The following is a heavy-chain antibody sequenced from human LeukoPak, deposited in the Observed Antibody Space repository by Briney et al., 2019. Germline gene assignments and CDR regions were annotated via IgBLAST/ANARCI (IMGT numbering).Heavy chain of an antibody. Sequence: PSETLSLTCAVYGGSFSGYYWSWIRQPPGKGLEWIGEINHSGSTNYNPSLKSRVTISVDTSKNQFSLELSSVTAADTAVYYCARVETGTTFFDYWGQGTLVTVSS. CDR3: ARVETGTTFFDY. J-gene: IGHJ4*02. D-gene: IGHD1-1*01. CDR1: GGSFSGYY. CDR2: INHSGST. V-gene: IGHV4-34*01.